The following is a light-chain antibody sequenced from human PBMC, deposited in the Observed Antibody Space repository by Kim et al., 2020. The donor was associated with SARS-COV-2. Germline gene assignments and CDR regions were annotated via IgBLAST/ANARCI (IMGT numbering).Light chain of an antibody. V-gene: IGKV3-15*01. CDR2: GAS. CDR1: RSFSSN. CDR3: QQYNNWPLT. Sequence: VSPGERATLSCRAGRSFSSNLAWYQQKPGQAPRLLIYGASTRATGIPARFSGSGSGTEFTLTISSLQSEDFAVYYCQQYNNWPLTFGGGTKVDIK. J-gene: IGKJ4*01.